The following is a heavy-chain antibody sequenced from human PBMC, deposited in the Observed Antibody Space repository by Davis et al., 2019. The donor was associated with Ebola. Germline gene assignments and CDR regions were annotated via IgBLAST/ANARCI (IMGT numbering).Heavy chain of an antibody. CDR2: INHSGST. Sequence: SETLSLTCAVYGGSFSGYYWSWIRQPPGKGLEWIGEINHSGSTNYNPSLKSRVTISVDTSKNQFSLKLSSVTAADTAVYYCVRVRLRRRDAFDIWGQGTMVTVSS. CDR3: VRVRLRRRDAFDI. D-gene: IGHD5-12*01. V-gene: IGHV4-34*01. CDR1: GGSFSGYY. J-gene: IGHJ3*02.